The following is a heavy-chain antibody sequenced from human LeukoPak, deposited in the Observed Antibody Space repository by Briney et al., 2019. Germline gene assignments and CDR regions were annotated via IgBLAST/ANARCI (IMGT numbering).Heavy chain of an antibody. D-gene: IGHD3-10*01. Sequence: SWVRQPPGKGLEWIGYIYYSGSTYYNPSLKSRVTISVDTSKNQFSLKLSSVTAADTAVYYCARERRGYYGSGSLDYWGQGTLVTVSS. CDR2: IYYSGST. V-gene: IGHV4-30-4*08. CDR3: ARERRGYYGSGSLDY. J-gene: IGHJ4*02.